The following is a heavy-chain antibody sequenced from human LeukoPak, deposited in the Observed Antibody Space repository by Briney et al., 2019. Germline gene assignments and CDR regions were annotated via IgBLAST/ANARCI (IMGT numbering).Heavy chain of an antibody. D-gene: IGHD5-24*01. J-gene: IGHJ6*02. CDR2: IYYSGST. V-gene: IGHV4-61*01. Sequence: PSETLSLTCTVSGGSVSSGSYYWSWIRQPPGKGLEWIGYIYYSGSTNYNPSLKSRVTISVDTSKNQFSLKLSSVTAADTAVYYCARDGLHTVSMDVWGQGTTVTVSS. CDR3: ARDGLHTVSMDV. CDR1: GGSVSSGSYY.